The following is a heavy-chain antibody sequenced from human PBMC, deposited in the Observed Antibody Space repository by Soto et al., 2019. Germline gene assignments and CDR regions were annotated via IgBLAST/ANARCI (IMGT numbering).Heavy chain of an antibody. D-gene: IGHD2-15*01. CDR3: ARHLTYCSAGSCYSDFPYYGMDV. V-gene: IGHV4-59*08. J-gene: IGHJ6*02. CDR1: GGSISSYY. CDR2: IYYSGST. Sequence: SETLSLSYTVSGGSISSYYWSWIRQPPGKGLEWIGYIYYSGSTNYNPSLKSRVTISVDTSKNQFSLKLSSVTAADTAVYYCARHLTYCSAGSCYSDFPYYGMDVWGQGTTVTVSS.